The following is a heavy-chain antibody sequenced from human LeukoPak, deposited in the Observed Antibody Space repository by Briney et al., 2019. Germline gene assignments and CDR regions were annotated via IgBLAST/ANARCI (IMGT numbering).Heavy chain of an antibody. CDR1: GYSFYDHY. J-gene: IGHJ4*02. CDR3: ARAAGLYTTSRFHY. V-gene: IGHV1-2*02. Sequence: GASVKVSCKTSGYSFYDHYIHWMRQAPGQGPEWMGRIDPNSGGTNSAQKFQVRVTLTRDTSITTVYMELSGLTSDDTAVYYCARAAGLYTTSRFHYWGQGTLVTVSS. CDR2: IDPNSGGT. D-gene: IGHD2-2*02.